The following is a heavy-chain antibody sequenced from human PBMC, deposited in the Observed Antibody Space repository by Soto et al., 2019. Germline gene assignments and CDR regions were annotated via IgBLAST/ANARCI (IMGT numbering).Heavy chain of an antibody. D-gene: IGHD6-13*01. J-gene: IGHJ5*02. V-gene: IGHV1-3*01. Sequence: QVQLVQSGAEVKKPGASVKVSCKASGYTFTSYAMHWVRQAPGQRLEWMGWINAGNGNTKYSQKFQGRVTITRDTSASTAYMELSSLRSEDTAVYYCARDMSSSWQHNNWFDPWGQGTLVTVSS. CDR2: INAGNGNT. CDR3: ARDMSSSWQHNNWFDP. CDR1: GYTFTSYA.